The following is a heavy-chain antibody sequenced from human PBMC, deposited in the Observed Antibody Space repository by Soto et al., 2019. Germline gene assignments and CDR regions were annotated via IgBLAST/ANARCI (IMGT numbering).Heavy chain of an antibody. CDR1: GGSFTSNNW. Sequence: SETLSLTCAVSGGSFTSNNWLTLVRQPPGQGLEWIGEIYRTGSTNYNPSLKSRVTISLDKSENQFSLKVTSLTAADTAVYYCASRDPGTSVDYWGQGTLVTVSS. CDR3: ASRDPGTSVDY. V-gene: IGHV4-4*02. CDR2: IYRTGST. D-gene: IGHD1-7*01. J-gene: IGHJ4*02.